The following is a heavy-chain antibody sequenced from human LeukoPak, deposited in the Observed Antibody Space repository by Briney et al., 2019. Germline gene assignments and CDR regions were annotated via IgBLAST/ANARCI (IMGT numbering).Heavy chain of an antibody. CDR3: ARVGSEMATISYYFDY. Sequence: SVKVSCKASGGTFISYAFSWVRQAPGQGLEWMGGIIPIVGTTNYAQMFQGRVTVTADESTSTAYMELSSLRSEDTAVFYCARVGSEMATISYYFDYWGQGTLVTVSS. CDR1: GGTFISYA. D-gene: IGHD5-24*01. J-gene: IGHJ4*02. CDR2: IIPIVGTT. V-gene: IGHV1-69*13.